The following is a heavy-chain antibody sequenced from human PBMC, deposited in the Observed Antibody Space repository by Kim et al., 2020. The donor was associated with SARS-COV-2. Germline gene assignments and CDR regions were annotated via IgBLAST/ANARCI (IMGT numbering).Heavy chain of an antibody. CDR3: ARGIVVVPAAEGVYYYYYGMDV. CDR1: GGSFSGYY. D-gene: IGHD2-2*01. J-gene: IGHJ6*02. Sequence: SETLSLTCAVYGGSFSGYYWSWIRQPPGKGLEWIGEINHSGSTNYNPSLKSRVTISVDTSKNQFSLKLSSVTAADTAVYYCARGIVVVPAAEGVYYYYYGMDVWGQGTTVTVSS. V-gene: IGHV4-34*01. CDR2: INHSGST.